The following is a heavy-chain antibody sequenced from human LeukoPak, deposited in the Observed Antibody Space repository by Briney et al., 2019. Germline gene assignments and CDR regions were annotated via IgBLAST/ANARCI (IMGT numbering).Heavy chain of an antibody. V-gene: IGHV3-11*01. CDR3: AKDKVGATFFDY. CDR2: ISSSGSTT. CDR1: GFTFSDYY. J-gene: IGHJ4*02. Sequence: GGSLRLSCAASGFTFSDYYMSWIRQAPGKGLEWVSYISSSGSTTYYADSVKGRFTISRDNSKNTLYLQMNSLRAEDTAVYYCAKDKVGATFFDYWGQGTLVTVSS. D-gene: IGHD1-26*01.